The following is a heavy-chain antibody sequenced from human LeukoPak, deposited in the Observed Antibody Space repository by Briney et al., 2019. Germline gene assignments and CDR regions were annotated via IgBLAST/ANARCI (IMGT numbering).Heavy chain of an antibody. CDR2: FDYSGST. J-gene: IGHJ4*02. Sequence: PSETLSLTCTVSGGSISSRPYYWGWIRQPPGKGLEWLGSFDYSGSTYYKPSLKSRVTISVDTSKNQFSLKLSSVTAADTAVYYCARLVVSSWYHEVLLGRDYWGQGTLVTVSS. CDR3: ARLVVSSWYHEVLLGRDY. D-gene: IGHD6-13*01. V-gene: IGHV4-39*01. CDR1: GGSISSRPYY.